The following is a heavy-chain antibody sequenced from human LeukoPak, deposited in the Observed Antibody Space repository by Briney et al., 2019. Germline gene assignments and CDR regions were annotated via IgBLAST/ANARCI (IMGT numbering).Heavy chain of an antibody. Sequence: SETLSLTCTVSGGSTSSSSYYWGWIRQPPGKGLEWIGSISNSGSTYYNPSLKSRVTISVDTSKNQFSLGLSSVTAADTAVYYCARNGALPSYYYGSGSYEAFDIWGQGTMVTVSS. D-gene: IGHD3-10*01. CDR1: GGSTSSSSYY. J-gene: IGHJ3*02. V-gene: IGHV4-39*07. CDR2: ISNSGST. CDR3: ARNGALPSYYYGSGSYEAFDI.